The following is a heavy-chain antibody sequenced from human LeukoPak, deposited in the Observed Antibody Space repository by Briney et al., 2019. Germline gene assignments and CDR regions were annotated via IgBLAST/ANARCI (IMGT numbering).Heavy chain of an antibody. CDR2: INHSGST. J-gene: IGHJ6*02. V-gene: IGHV4-34*01. CDR3: ARVDIVVVPAASSYYYYVMDV. D-gene: IGHD2-2*03. Sequence: SETLSLTCAVYGGSFSGYYWSWIRQPPGKGLEWIGEINHSGSTNYNPSLKSRVTISVDTSKNQFSLKLSSVTAADTAVYYCARVDIVVVPAASSYYYYVMDVWGQGTTVTVSS. CDR1: GGSFSGYY.